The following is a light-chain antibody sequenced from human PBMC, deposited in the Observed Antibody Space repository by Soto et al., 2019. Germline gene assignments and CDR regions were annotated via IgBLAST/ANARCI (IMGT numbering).Light chain of an antibody. Sequence: DIPMTQSPSTLSASVGDRVTITCRASQSISTWLAWYQQKPGKAPKLLIFEATTLETGVPSTFSGSGSRTYFTRTITSLQADDLATYYCQQYSTYGTFGQGTKVEV. CDR2: EAT. V-gene: IGKV1-5*01. J-gene: IGKJ1*01. CDR3: QQYSTYGT. CDR1: QSISTW.